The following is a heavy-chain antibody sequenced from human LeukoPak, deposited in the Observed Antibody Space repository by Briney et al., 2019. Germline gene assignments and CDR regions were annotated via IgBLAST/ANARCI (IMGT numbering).Heavy chain of an antibody. CDR3: AKGRAVEVVVAFNY. D-gene: IGHD2-15*01. Sequence: GGSLRLSCAASGFTFSSYSMNWVRQAPGKGLEWVSAISGSGGSTYYADSVKGRFTISRDNSKNTLYLQMNSLRAEDTAVYYCAKGRAVEVVVAFNYWGQGTVVTVSS. V-gene: IGHV3-23*01. CDR1: GFTFSSYS. CDR2: ISGSGGST. J-gene: IGHJ4*02.